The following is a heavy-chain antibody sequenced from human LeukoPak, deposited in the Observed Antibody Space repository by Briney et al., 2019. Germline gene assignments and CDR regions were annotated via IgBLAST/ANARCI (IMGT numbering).Heavy chain of an antibody. CDR1: GGSISNYY. J-gene: IGHJ6*02. Sequence: MSSETLSLTCTVSGGSISNYYWSWIRQPPGKGMEWIGYIYYSGSTNYNPSLKSRVTISVDTSNNQFSLKLSSVTAADTAVYYCARDRAYDILTGYRYFYGMDVWGQGTTVTVSS. CDR2: IYYSGST. V-gene: IGHV4-59*01. D-gene: IGHD3-9*01. CDR3: ARDRAYDILTGYRYFYGMDV.